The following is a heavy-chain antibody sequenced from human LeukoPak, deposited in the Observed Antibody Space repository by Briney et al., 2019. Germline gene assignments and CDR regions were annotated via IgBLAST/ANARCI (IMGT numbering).Heavy chain of an antibody. CDR2: FKSKTDGGTI. CDR3: TTSYYDSSGYRH. V-gene: IGHV3-15*01. J-gene: IGHJ1*01. D-gene: IGHD3-22*01. Sequence: GGSLRLSCAASGFTFNNAWMSWVRQAPGKGLEWVGRFKSKTDGGTIDYAAPVNGRFTISRDDSKNTLYLQMNSLETEDTAVYYCTTSYYDSSGYRHWGQGTLVPVSS. CDR1: GFTFNNAW.